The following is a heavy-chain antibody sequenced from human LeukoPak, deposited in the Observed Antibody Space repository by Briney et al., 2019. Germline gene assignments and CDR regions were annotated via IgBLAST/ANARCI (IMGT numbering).Heavy chain of an antibody. CDR2: IDPDSGGT. D-gene: IGHD6-19*01. CDR3: ARGGYSSDETGRYYYYYMDV. J-gene: IGHJ6*03. V-gene: IGHV1-2*02. CDR1: GYTFTGYY. Sequence: GASVKVSCKASGYTFTGYYMHWVRQAPGQGLEWMGWIDPDSGGTNYAQKFQGRVTTTRDTSISTAYMELSRLRSDDTAVYYCARGGYSSDETGRYYYYYMDVWGKGTTVTVSS.